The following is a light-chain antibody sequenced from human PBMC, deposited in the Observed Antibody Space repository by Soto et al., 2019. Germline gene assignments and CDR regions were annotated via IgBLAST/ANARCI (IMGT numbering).Light chain of an antibody. V-gene: IGKV1-39*01. Sequence: DIQMTQSPSSLSASVGDRVTITCRASQSISSYLNWYQQKPGKAPKLLIYAASSLQSGVPSRFSGSGSGTDFTLTISSLQPEDFATYYCQQSYSTHITFGQGTRREIK. CDR2: AAS. CDR3: QQSYSTHIT. J-gene: IGKJ5*01. CDR1: QSISSY.